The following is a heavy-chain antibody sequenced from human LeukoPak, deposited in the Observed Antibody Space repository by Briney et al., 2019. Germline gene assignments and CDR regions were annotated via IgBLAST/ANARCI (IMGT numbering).Heavy chain of an antibody. CDR3: ARGGTDSSSWYYFDY. CDR1: GGSISSSSYY. D-gene: IGHD6-13*01. V-gene: IGHV4-39*01. CDR2: IYYSGST. Sequence: PSETLSLTCTVSGGSISSSSYYWGWIRQPPGKGLRGIGGIYYSGSTYYNPSLKSRVTISVDTSKNQFSLKLSSVTAADTAVYYCARGGTDSSSWYYFDYWGQETLVTVSS. J-gene: IGHJ4*02.